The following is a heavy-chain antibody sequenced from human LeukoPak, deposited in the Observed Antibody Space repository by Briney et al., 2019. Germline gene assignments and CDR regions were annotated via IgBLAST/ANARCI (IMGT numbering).Heavy chain of an antibody. J-gene: IGHJ6*02. CDR1: GGTFSSYA. Sequence: SVKVSCEASGGTFSSYAISWVRQAPGQGLEWMGGIIPIFGTANYAQKFQGRVTITADESTSTAYMELSSLRSEDTAVYYCASITLYYYYGMDVWGQGTTVTVSS. V-gene: IGHV1-69*01. CDR3: ASITLYYYYGMDV. D-gene: IGHD3-10*01. CDR2: IIPIFGTA.